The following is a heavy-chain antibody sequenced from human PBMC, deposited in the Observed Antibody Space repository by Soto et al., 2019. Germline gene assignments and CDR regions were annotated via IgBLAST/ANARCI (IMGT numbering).Heavy chain of an antibody. D-gene: IGHD1-26*01. Sequence: PSETLSLTCTVSGGSISSGGYYWSWIRQHPGKGLEWIGYIYYSGSTYYNPSLKSRVTISVDTSKNQFSLKLSSVTAADTAVYYCARNYGVSGVRDPFDYWGQGTLVTVSS. J-gene: IGHJ4*02. V-gene: IGHV4-31*03. CDR2: IYYSGST. CDR1: GGSISSGGYY. CDR3: ARNYGVSGVRDPFDY.